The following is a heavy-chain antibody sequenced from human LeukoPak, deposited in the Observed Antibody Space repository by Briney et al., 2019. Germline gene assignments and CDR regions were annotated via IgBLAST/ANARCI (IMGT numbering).Heavy chain of an antibody. Sequence: SGGSLRLSCAASGFTFSDYGMHWVRQAPGKGLEWVAVVWYDGSNKYYADSVKGRFTISRDNSKNMLYLQMNSLRAEDTAVYYCARDPGGYSYGYYFDNWGQGTTVTVSS. CDR2: VWYDGSNK. J-gene: IGHJ4*02. CDR1: GFTFSDYG. D-gene: IGHD5-18*01. V-gene: IGHV3-33*01. CDR3: ARDPGGYSYGYYFDN.